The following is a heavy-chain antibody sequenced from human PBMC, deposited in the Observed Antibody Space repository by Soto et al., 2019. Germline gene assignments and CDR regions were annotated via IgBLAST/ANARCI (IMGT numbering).Heavy chain of an antibody. V-gene: IGHV1-2*02. Sequence: QAQLVQSGPEVKKPGASVKVSCKASGYTFTGYYMHWVRQAPGQGIEWMGWINPNSGGTNCAQNFQDRVTMTGDTSISTAYMELSSLRSYDTAVYYCARAVGTTIASRFDYWGQGTLVTVSS. D-gene: IGHD6-6*01. J-gene: IGHJ4*02. CDR3: ARAVGTTIASRFDY. CDR2: INPNSGGT. CDR1: GYTFTGYY.